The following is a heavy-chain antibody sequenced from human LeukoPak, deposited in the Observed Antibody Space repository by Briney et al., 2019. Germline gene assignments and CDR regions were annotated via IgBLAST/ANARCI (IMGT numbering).Heavy chain of an antibody. D-gene: IGHD4-11*01. V-gene: IGHV3-23*01. Sequence: GGSLRLSCAASGFTFSSYAMSWVRQAPGKGLEWVSAISGSGGSTYYADSVKGRFTISRDNSKNTLYLQMNSLRAEDTAVYYCAKALNYYSNYGSVDYWGQGTLVTVSS. CDR3: AKALNYYSNYGSVDY. CDR2: ISGSGGST. CDR1: GFTFSSYA. J-gene: IGHJ4*02.